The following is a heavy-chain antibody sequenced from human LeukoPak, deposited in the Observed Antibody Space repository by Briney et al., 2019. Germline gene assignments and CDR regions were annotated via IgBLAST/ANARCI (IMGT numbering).Heavy chain of an antibody. CDR2: IYHSGST. V-gene: IGHV4-4*02. J-gene: IGHJ4*02. CDR1: GGSISSSNW. CDR3: ARTNTAMVTLTFDY. D-gene: IGHD5-18*01. Sequence: SETLSLTCAVSGGSISSSNWWSWVRQPPGKGLEWIGEIYHSGSTNYNPSLKSRVTISVDTSKNQFSLKLSSVTAADTAVYYCARTNTAMVTLTFDYWGQGTLVTVSS.